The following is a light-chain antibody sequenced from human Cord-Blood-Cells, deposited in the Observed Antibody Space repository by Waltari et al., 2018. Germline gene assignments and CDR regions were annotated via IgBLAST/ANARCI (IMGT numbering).Light chain of an antibody. CDR1: QGISSY. CDR3: QQSYSTPYT. CDR2: AAA. V-gene: IGKV1-39*01. J-gene: IGKJ2*01. Sequence: DIQMTQSPSSLSASVGDRVTITCRASQGISSYLNWYQQKPGTAPKLLIYAAASLQSGFPSRFSGSGSGTDFTLTISSLQPEDFATYYCQQSYSTPYTFGQGTKLEIK.